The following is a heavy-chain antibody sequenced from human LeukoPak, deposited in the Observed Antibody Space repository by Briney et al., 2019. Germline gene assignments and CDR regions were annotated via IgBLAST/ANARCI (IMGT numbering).Heavy chain of an antibody. CDR1: NGSISSYDSY. CDR2: IYYGGST. V-gene: IGHV4-30-4*01. CDR3: ARVSRGGSRSGAFDI. D-gene: IGHD3-10*01. J-gene: IGHJ3*02. Sequence: SQTLSLTCTVSNGSISSYDSYWSWIRQPPGKGLDWIAYIYYGGSTDSTPSLKSRVTISVDTSKNQFSLRLTSVTAADTAVYYCARVSRGGSRSGAFDIWGQGTMVTVSS.